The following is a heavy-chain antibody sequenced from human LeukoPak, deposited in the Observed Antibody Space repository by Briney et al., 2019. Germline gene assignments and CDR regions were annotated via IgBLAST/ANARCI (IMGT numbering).Heavy chain of an antibody. CDR3: ARVTPPHYFDY. J-gene: IGHJ4*02. CDR2: IYHSGST. Sequence: SETLSLTCSVSDGSLSSSSYYWGWIRQPPGKGLEWIGGIYHSGSTYYNPSLKSRVTISVDTSKNQFSLKLSSVTAADTAVYYCARVTPPHYFDYWGQGTLVTVSS. CDR1: DGSLSSSSYY. V-gene: IGHV4-39*07.